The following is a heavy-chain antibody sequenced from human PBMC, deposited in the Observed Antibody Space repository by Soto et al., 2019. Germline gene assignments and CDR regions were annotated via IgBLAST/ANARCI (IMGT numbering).Heavy chain of an antibody. CDR3: ARVYCSGGSCYSHFDY. CDR1: GGSISSYY. Sequence: SETLSLTCPVSGGSISSYYWSWIRQPPGKGLEWIGYIYYSGSTNYNPSLKSRVTISVDTSKNQFSLKLSSVTAADTAVYYCARVYCSGGSCYSHFDYWGQGTLVTVSS. CDR2: IYYSGST. D-gene: IGHD2-15*01. V-gene: IGHV4-59*01. J-gene: IGHJ4*02.